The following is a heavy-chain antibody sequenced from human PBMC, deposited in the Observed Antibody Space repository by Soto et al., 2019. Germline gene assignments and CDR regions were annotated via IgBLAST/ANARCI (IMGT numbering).Heavy chain of an antibody. D-gene: IGHD3-10*01. Sequence: QVQLVQSGAELKKPGSSVKVSCKASGDTFSFYTINWVRQAPGLGLEWMGRVNPILSMSNYAQKFQGRVTMTTDKSTSTAYMELRCLRSEDTAFYYFATGYGAGYRALGDWGQGAMVTVSS. CDR1: GDTFSFYT. CDR2: VNPILSMS. CDR3: ATGYGAGYRALGD. J-gene: IGHJ4*02. V-gene: IGHV1-69*02.